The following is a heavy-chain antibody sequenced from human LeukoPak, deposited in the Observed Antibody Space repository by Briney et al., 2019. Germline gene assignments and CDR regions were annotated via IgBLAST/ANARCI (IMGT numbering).Heavy chain of an antibody. CDR3: ARETPDYYGSGSYYSVFDY. D-gene: IGHD3-10*01. V-gene: IGHV1-69*04. Sequence: ASVKVSCKASGGTFSSYAISWVRQAPGQGLEWMGRNIPILGIANYAQKFQGRVTITADKSTSTAYMELSGLRSEDTAVYYCARETPDYYGSGSYYSVFDYWGQGTLVTVSS. CDR1: GGTFSSYA. CDR2: NIPILGIA. J-gene: IGHJ4*02.